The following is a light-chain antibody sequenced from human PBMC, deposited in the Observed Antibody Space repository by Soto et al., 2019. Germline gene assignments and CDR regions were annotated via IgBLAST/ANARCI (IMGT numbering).Light chain of an antibody. Sequence: NVLSQSPGTPSLSPGGRATLSCRARPGVSSSYLAWYQQKPGQAPRLLIYGTSTRATGIPDRFSGSGSGTDFTLTISRLEPEDFAVYFCQRYGSSPPFTFGQGTKVDIK. J-gene: IGKJ2*01. CDR1: PGVSSSY. CDR3: QRYGSSPPFT. V-gene: IGKV3-20*01. CDR2: GTS.